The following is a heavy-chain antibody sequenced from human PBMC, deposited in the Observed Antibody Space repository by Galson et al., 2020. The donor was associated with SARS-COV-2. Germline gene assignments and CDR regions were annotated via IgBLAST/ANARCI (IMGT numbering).Heavy chain of an antibody. CDR2: IYVSGST. CDR3: ARLHRQEAAMATVPENWFDS. D-gene: IGHD5-18*01. CDR1: GGSMNSHY. V-gene: IGHV4-4*07. Sequence: SETLSLTCTVSGGSMNSHYWSWLRQPAGKGLEWIGRIYVSGSTNYNPSLMSRVTISLDTSESQFSLRLHSVTAADTAVYYCARLHRQEAAMATVPENWFDSWGQGILVTVSS. J-gene: IGHJ5*01.